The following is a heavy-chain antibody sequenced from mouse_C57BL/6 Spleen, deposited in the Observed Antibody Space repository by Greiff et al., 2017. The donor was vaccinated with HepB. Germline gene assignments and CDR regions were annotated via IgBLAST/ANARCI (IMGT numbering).Heavy chain of an antibody. CDR3: TRLDYGSSYGYFDV. V-gene: IGHV1-15*01. Sequence: VQLQQSGAELVRPGASVTLSCKASGYTFTDYEMHWVKQTPVHGLEWIGAIDPETGGTAYNQKFKGKAILTADKSSSTAYMELRSLTSEDSAVYYCTRLDYGSSYGYFDVWGTGTTVTVSS. J-gene: IGHJ1*03. CDR1: GYTFTDYE. CDR2: IDPETGGT. D-gene: IGHD1-1*01.